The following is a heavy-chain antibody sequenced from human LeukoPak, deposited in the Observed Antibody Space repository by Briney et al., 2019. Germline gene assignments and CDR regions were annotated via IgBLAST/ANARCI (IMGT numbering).Heavy chain of an antibody. CDR2: IIPIFGTA. D-gene: IGHD6-13*01. CDR3: ARDSVWGQSSSWYHGLDY. CDR1: GGTFSSYA. J-gene: IGHJ4*02. V-gene: IGHV1-69*06. Sequence: SVKVSCKASGGTFSSYAISWVRQAPGQGLEWTGGIIPIFGTANYAQKFQGRVTITADKSTSTAYMELSSLRSEDTAVYYCARDSVWGQSSSWYHGLDYWGQGTLVTVSS.